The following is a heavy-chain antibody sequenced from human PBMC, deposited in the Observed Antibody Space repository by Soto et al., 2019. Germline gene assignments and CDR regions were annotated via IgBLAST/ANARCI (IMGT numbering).Heavy chain of an antibody. CDR1: GYTFTNYD. CDR3: ARERTVAGNDY. Sequence: AASVKVSCKASGYTFTNYDINWVGQATGQGLEWMGWMNPNSGNTGYAQKFQGRVTMTRNTSISTAYMELSSLRSEDTAVYYCARERTVAGNDYWGQGTLVTVSS. CDR2: MNPNSGNT. J-gene: IGHJ4*02. D-gene: IGHD6-19*01. V-gene: IGHV1-8*01.